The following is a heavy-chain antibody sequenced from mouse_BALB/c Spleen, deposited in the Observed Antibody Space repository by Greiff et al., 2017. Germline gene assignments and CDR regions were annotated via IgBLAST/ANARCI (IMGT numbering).Heavy chain of an antibody. D-gene: IGHD1-1*01. Sequence: EVMLVESGGDLVKPGGSLKLSCAASGFTFSSYGMSWVRQTPDKRLEWVATISSGGSYTYYPDSVKGRFTISRDNAKNTLYLQMSSLKSEDTAMYYCARHGATVVARVDYFDYWGQGTTLTVSS. CDR2: ISSGGSYT. CDR3: ARHGATVVARVDYFDY. J-gene: IGHJ2*01. V-gene: IGHV5-6*01. CDR1: GFTFSSYG.